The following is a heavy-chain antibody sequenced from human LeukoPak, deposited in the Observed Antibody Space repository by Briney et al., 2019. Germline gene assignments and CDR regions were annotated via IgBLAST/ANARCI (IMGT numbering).Heavy chain of an antibody. J-gene: IGHJ3*02. Sequence: GASVKVSCKASGGTFSSYAISWVRQAPGQGLEWMGGIIPIFGTANYAQKFQGRVTITTDESTSTAYMELSSLRSEDTAVYYCARNYCSSTSCRPSDAFDIWGKGTMVTVSS. CDR1: GGTFSSYA. D-gene: IGHD2-2*01. V-gene: IGHV1-69*05. CDR3: ARNYCSSTSCRPSDAFDI. CDR2: IIPIFGTA.